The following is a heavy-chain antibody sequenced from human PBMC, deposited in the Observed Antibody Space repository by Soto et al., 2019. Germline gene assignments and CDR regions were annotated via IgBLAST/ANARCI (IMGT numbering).Heavy chain of an antibody. Sequence: SETLSLTCTVSGGSISSYYWSWIRQPPGKGLEWIGYIYYSGSTNYNPSLKSRVTISVDTSKNQFSLKLSSVTAADTAVYYCARDLYSDRISVAVCWGQGTLVTVSS. J-gene: IGHJ4*02. CDR3: ARDLYSDRISVAVC. CDR2: IYYSGST. CDR1: GGSISSYY. V-gene: IGHV4-59*01. D-gene: IGHD6-19*01.